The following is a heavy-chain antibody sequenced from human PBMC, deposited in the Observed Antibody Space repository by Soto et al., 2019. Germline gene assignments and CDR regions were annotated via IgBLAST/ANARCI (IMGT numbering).Heavy chain of an antibody. J-gene: IGHJ6*03. CDR3: ARDGYYGSGSYPDYYMDV. CDR1: GDTFTGYY. D-gene: IGHD3-10*01. Sequence: ASVKVSCKASGDTFTGYYMHWVRQAPGQGLEWMGWINPNSGGTNYAQKFQGWVTMTRDTSISTAYMELSRLRSDDTAVYYCARDGYYGSGSYPDYYMDVWGKGTTVTVSS. V-gene: IGHV1-2*04. CDR2: INPNSGGT.